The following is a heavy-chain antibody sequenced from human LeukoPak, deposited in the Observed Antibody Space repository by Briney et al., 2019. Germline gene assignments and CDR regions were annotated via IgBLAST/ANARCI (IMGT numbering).Heavy chain of an antibody. CDR3: TRDSDSSGHYYMDYFDY. V-gene: IGHV3-23*01. Sequence: PGGSLRLSCAASGFTFSSDAMTWVRQAPGEGLEWVSAISGGGGSTYYADSVKGRFTVSRDNAWNSLYLQMNSLRAEDTAVYYCTRDSDSSGHYYMDYFDYWGQGALVTVSS. CDR1: GFTFSSDA. D-gene: IGHD3-22*01. J-gene: IGHJ4*02. CDR2: ISGGGGST.